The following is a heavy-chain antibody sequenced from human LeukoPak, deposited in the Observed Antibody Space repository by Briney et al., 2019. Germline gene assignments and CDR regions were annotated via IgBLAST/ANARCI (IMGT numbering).Heavy chain of an antibody. CDR3: ARNLLRYFVDY. Sequence: SGPTLVKPTQTLTLTCTFSGFSLSTSGVGVGWIRQPPGKALEWLSLNYWDDGKRYSPSLKSRLTITKDTSKNQVVLTMTNMDPVDTATYYCARNLLRYFVDYWGQGTLVTVSS. V-gene: IGHV2-5*02. CDR1: GFSLSTSGVG. J-gene: IGHJ4*02. D-gene: IGHD3-9*01. CDR2: NYWDDGK.